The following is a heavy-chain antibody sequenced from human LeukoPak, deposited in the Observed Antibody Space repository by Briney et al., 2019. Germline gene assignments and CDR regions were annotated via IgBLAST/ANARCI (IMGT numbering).Heavy chain of an antibody. J-gene: IGHJ4*02. CDR3: AKESDNCGADCYALNDC. CDR1: GFTFSRYS. D-gene: IGHD2-21*02. V-gene: IGHV3-21*01. Sequence: GGSLRLSCAASGFTFSRYSMSWVRPAAGQGLEWDALIHSDHIYYADSVKGRFTISRDNAKNSLYLQMNSLRAEDTAIYYCAKESDNCGADCYALNDCWGQGTLVTVSS. CDR2: IHSDHI.